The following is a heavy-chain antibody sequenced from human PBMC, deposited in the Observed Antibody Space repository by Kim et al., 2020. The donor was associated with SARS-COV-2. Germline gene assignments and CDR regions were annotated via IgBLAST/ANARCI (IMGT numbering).Heavy chain of an antibody. Sequence: GGSLRLSCVASGFTFSDHYMSWIRQAPGKGLEWVSYIYNSDETTYYGDSVKGRLTVSRDKSKNSGYLQMNSLRVEDTAVYYCARGHYGLDIWGQGTTVTVSS. V-gene: IGHV3-11*01. CDR2: IYNSDETT. CDR1: GFTFSDHY. J-gene: IGHJ6*02. CDR3: ARGHYGLDI.